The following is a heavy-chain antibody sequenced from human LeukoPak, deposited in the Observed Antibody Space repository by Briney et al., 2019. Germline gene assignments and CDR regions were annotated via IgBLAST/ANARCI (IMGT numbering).Heavy chain of an antibody. V-gene: IGHV4-4*02. CDR3: ARGPDSGYDYGGYYYYYGMDV. CDR2: IYHSGST. D-gene: IGHD5-12*01. J-gene: IGHJ6*02. Sequence: SETLSLTCAVSGGSISSSNWWSWVRQPPGKGLEWIGEIYHSGSTNYNPSLKSRVTISVDTSKNQFSLKLSSVTAADTAVYYCARGPDSGYDYGGYYYYYGMDVWGQGTTVTVSS. CDR1: GGSISSSNW.